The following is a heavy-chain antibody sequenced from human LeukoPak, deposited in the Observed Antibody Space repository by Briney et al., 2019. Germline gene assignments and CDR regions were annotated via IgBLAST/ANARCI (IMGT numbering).Heavy chain of an antibody. CDR2: IDPSDSYT. J-gene: IGHJ4*02. CDR3: ARRVAVAGTSGDDY. V-gene: IGHV5-10-1*01. Sequence: GGSLTICCKCSGYRFSRCWIIWVRQMIGKGLEWMGRIDPSDSYTNYSPSFQGHVTISADKSISTAYLQWSSLKASDTAMYYCARRVAVAGTSGDDYWGQGTLVTVSS. CDR1: GYRFSRCW. D-gene: IGHD6-19*01.